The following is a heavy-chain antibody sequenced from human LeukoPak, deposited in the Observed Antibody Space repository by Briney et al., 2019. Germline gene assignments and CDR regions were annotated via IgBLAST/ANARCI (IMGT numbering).Heavy chain of an antibody. V-gene: IGHV3-23*01. Sequence: GGSLRLSCAASGFTFSSYAMSWVRQAPGKGLEWVSAISGSGGSTYYADSVKGRFTISRDNSKNTLYLQMNSLRAEDTAVYYCARLLGYCSSTSCHNNWFDPWGQGTLVTVSS. J-gene: IGHJ5*02. D-gene: IGHD2-2*01. CDR2: ISGSGGST. CDR1: GFTFSSYA. CDR3: ARLLGYCSSTSCHNNWFDP.